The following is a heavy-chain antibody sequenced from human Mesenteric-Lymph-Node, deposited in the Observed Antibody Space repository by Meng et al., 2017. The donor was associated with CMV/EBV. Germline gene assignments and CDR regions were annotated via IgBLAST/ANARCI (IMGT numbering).Heavy chain of an antibody. CDR1: GFTFSSYW. V-gene: IGHV3-7*01. D-gene: IGHD3-16*01. CDR2: IKQDGSEK. Sequence: GESLNISCAASGFTFSSYWMSWVRQAPGKGLEWVANIKQDGSEKYYVDSVKGRFTISRDNVKNSLYLQMNSLRAEDTAVYYCARSRGVDYWGQGTLVTVSS. CDR3: ARSRGVDY. J-gene: IGHJ4*02.